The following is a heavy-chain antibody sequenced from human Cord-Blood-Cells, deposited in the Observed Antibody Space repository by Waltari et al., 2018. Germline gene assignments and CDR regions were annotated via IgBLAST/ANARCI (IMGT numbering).Heavy chain of an antibody. V-gene: IGHV1-69*12. Sequence: QVQLVQSGAGVKKPGSSVKASCKAPGGTFSSYAISWLRPAPGQGLEWMGGIIPIFGTANYAQKFQGRVTITADESTSTAYMELSSLRSEDTAVYYCARGVEQQLFNWFDPWGQGTLVTVSS. CDR1: GGTFSSYA. D-gene: IGHD6-13*01. J-gene: IGHJ5*02. CDR3: ARGVEQQLFNWFDP. CDR2: IIPIFGTA.